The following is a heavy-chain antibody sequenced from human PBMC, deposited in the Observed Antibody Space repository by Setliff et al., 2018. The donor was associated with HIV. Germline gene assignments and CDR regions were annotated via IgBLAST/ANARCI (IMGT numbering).Heavy chain of an antibody. CDR3: AKVFVFGIDAFDI. CDR1: GFTFSSYG. V-gene: IGHV3-30*02. J-gene: IGHJ3*02. Sequence: GGSLRLSCAASGFTFSSYGMHWVRQAPGKGLEWVAFIRYDGSNKYYADSVKGRFTISRDNSKNTLYLQMNSLRSEATAVYYCAKVFVFGIDAFDIWGQGTMVTVSS. D-gene: IGHD3-10*02. CDR2: IRYDGSNK.